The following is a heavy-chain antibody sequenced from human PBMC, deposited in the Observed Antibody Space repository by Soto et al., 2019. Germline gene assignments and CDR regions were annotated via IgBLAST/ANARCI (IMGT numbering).Heavy chain of an antibody. CDR1: VFTVSSNY. V-gene: IGHV3-53*01. D-gene: IGHD6-19*01. J-gene: IGHJ4*02. CDR3: ARETHSSGWYAHFDY. Sequence: LRLSCAASVFTVSSNYMIWVRHAPGKGREWVSVIYIGGSTYYADSVKGRFTISRDNSKNPLYLQMNSLRAEDTAVYYCARETHSSGWYAHFDYCGQGTMVTVSS. CDR2: IYIGGST.